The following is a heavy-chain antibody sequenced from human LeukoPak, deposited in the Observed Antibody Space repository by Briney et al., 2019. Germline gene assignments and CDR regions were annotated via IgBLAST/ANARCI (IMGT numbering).Heavy chain of an antibody. D-gene: IGHD3-9*01. V-gene: IGHV3-74*01. CDR3: ARGDDILTAYYYYYGMDV. Sequence: GGSLRLSCAASGFTFSSYWMHWVRQAPGKGLVWVSRINSDGSSTSYADSVKGRFTISRDNAKNTLYLQMTSLRAEDTAVYYCARGDDILTAYYYYYGMDVWGKGTTVTVSS. CDR2: INSDGSST. J-gene: IGHJ6*04. CDR1: GFTFSSYW.